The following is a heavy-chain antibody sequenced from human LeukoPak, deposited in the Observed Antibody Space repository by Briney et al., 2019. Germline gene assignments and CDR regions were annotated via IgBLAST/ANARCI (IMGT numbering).Heavy chain of an antibody. V-gene: IGHV4-59*01. D-gene: IGHD3-16*01. Sequence: SETLSLTCTVSGGSINSFYWSWIRQPPGKGLEWIAYMYYTGTTKYNPSLKSRVTTSLDPFKSQFSLSLTSVTAADTAVYYCARDGGMSGSHWGRGILVTVSS. CDR3: ARDGGMSGSH. J-gene: IGHJ4*02. CDR1: GGSINSFY. CDR2: MYYTGTT.